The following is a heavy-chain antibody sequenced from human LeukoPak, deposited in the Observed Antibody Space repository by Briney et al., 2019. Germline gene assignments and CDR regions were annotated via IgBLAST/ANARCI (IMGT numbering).Heavy chain of an antibody. Sequence: SETLSLTCGVSGYSISSGYYWGWIRQPPGKGLEWIGSIYHSGSTYYNPSLKSRVTISVDTSKNQFSLKLSSVTAADTAVYYCASGYGSGSYYDEYWFDPWGQGTLVTVSS. V-gene: IGHV4-38-2*01. CDR2: IYHSGST. J-gene: IGHJ5*02. CDR1: GYSISSGYY. CDR3: ASGYGSGSYYDEYWFDP. D-gene: IGHD3-10*01.